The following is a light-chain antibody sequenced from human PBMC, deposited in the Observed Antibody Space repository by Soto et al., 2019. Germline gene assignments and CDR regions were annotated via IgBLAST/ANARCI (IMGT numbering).Light chain of an antibody. V-gene: IGKV3-15*01. J-gene: IGKJ2*01. CDR2: GAS. CDR3: QQYNNWPPLYT. Sequence: EIVMTQSPATLSVSPGERATLPCRASQSVSSNLAWYQQKPGQAPRLLIYGASTRATGIPARFSGSGSGTEFTLTISILQSEDFAVYYCQQYNNWPPLYTFGQGTKLEIK. CDR1: QSVSSN.